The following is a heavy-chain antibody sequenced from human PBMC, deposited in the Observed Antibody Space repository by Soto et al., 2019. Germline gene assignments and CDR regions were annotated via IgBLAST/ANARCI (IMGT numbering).Heavy chain of an antibody. CDR2: ISYDGSNK. CDR3: AKAPYSGYEIDY. Sequence: QVQLVESGGGVVQPGRSLRLSCAASGFTFSSYGMHWVRQAPGKGLEWVAVISYDGSNKYYADSVKGRFTISRDNSKNTLYLQMNSLIAEDTAVYYCAKAPYSGYEIDYWGQGTLVTVSS. CDR1: GFTFSSYG. V-gene: IGHV3-30*18. J-gene: IGHJ4*02. D-gene: IGHD5-12*01.